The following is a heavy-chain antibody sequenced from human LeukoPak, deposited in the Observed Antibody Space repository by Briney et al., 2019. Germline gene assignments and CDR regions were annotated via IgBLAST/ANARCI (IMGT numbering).Heavy chain of an antibody. CDR2: ISGSGGST. CDR3: AKGSTTPTYYDFWSGYIGEMGRPNWFDP. D-gene: IGHD3-3*01. V-gene: IGHV3-23*01. Sequence: GGSLRLSCAASGFTFSSYAMSWVRQAPGEGLEWVSAISGSGGSTYYADSVKGRFTISRDNSKNTLYLQMNSLRAEDTAVYYCAKGSTTPTYYDFWSGYIGEMGRPNWFDPWGQGTLVTVSS. J-gene: IGHJ5*02. CDR1: GFTFSSYA.